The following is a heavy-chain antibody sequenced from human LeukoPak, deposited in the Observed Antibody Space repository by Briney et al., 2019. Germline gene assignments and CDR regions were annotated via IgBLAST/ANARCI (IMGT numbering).Heavy chain of an antibody. CDR2: INHSGST. V-gene: IGHV4-34*01. J-gene: IGHJ5*02. CDR1: GGSFSGYY. CDR3: ARERVGMVYAIRHNWFDP. D-gene: IGHD2-8*01. Sequence: PSETLSLTCAVYGGSFSGYYWSWIRQPPGKGLEWIGEINHSGSTNYNPSLKSRVTISVDTSKNQFSLKLSSVTAADTAVYYCARERVGMVYAIRHNWFDPWGQGTLVTVSS.